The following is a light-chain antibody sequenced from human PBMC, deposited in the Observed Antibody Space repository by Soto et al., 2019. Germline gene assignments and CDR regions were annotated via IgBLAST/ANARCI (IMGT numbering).Light chain of an antibody. CDR3: SSYTNTSTFGV. J-gene: IGLJ2*01. CDR1: SSDVGGYKY. CDR2: EVS. V-gene: IGLV2-14*01. Sequence: QSALTQPASVSGSPGQSITISCTGSSSDVGGYKYVSWYQQHPGKAPKLMIYEVSNRPSGISNRFSGSKSGNTASLTISGLRAEDEADYYCSSYTNTSTFGVFGGGTKLTVL.